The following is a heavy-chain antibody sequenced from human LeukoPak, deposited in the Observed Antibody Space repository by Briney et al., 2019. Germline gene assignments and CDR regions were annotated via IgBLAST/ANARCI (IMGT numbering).Heavy chain of an antibody. CDR2: INHSGST. CDR3: ARVRQGDSSSWFFDY. CDR1: GGSFSGYY. J-gene: IGHJ4*02. D-gene: IGHD6-13*01. V-gene: IGHV4-34*01. Sequence: SETLSLTCAVYGGSFSGYYWSWIRQPPGKGLEWLGEINHSGSTNYNPSLKSRVTISVDTSKNQFSLKLSSVTAADTAVYYCARVRQGDSSSWFFDYWGQGTLVTVSS.